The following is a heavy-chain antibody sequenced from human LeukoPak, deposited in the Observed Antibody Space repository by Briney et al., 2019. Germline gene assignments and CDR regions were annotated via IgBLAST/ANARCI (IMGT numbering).Heavy chain of an antibody. Sequence: GGSLRLSCAASGFTFIDYYMHWVRQVIAKGLEWVSAIGIRGCTHYSGSVKGRFTISRENAESSLYLQMNSLRAEDTAGYYCARGGIQVSGIDEFDYWGQGTLVTVSS. CDR3: ARGGIQVSGIDEFDY. CDR2: IGIRGCT. V-gene: IGHV3-13*01. J-gene: IGHJ4*02. D-gene: IGHD6-19*01. CDR1: GFTFIDYY.